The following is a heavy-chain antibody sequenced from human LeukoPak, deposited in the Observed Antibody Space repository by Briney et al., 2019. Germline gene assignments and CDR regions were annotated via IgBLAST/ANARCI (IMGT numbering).Heavy chain of an antibody. V-gene: IGHV3-23*01. J-gene: IGHJ4*02. Sequence: GGSLRLSCAASGYTFNNYAMTWVRQAPGKGLEWVSSISASGVMTYYADSVKGRFTVSRDNSKNSLYLQMSRLTAADTAVYYCAKDRSIGTYYTFDHWGQGTLVTVSS. CDR1: GYTFNNYA. CDR2: ISASGVMT. D-gene: IGHD1-26*01. CDR3: AKDRSIGTYYTFDH.